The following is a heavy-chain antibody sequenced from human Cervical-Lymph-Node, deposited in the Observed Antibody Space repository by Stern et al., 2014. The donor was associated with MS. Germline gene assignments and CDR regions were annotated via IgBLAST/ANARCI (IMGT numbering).Heavy chain of an antibody. CDR3: ASRWSGTYYGQNWFDP. CDR2: IYYSGGT. CDR1: GGSISSGGHY. D-gene: IGHD1-26*01. Sequence: QVQLMQSGPGLVKPSQTLSLTCTVSGGSISSGGHYWSWIRQHPGKGLEWIGYIYYSGGTFYNPSLKSRVSISLDTSKNQFSLKLSSVTAADTAVYYCASRWSGTYYGQNWFDPWGRGTLVTVSS. V-gene: IGHV4-31*03. J-gene: IGHJ5*02.